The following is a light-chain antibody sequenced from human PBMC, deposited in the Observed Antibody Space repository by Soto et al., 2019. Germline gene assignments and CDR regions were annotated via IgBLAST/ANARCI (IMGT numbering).Light chain of an antibody. CDR2: DVS. CDR1: SSDVGGYSY. V-gene: IGLV2-11*01. CDR3: CSYAGSYTLYV. J-gene: IGLJ1*01. Sequence: QSVLTQPRSVSGSPGQSVTISCTGTSSDVGGYSYVSWFQQHPGKAPKLMINDVSKRPSGVPDRFSGSKTGNTASLTISGLQAEDEADYYCCSYAGSYTLYVFGTGTKLTVL.